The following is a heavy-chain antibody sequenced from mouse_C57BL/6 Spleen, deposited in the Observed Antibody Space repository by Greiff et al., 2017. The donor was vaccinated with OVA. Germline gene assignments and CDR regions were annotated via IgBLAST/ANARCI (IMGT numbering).Heavy chain of an antibody. CDR3: ARKVTGLFDY. J-gene: IGHJ2*01. D-gene: IGHD2-1*01. Sequence: EVKVEESGPGLVKPSQSLSLTCSVTGYSITSGYYWNWIRQFPGNKLEWMGYISYDGSNNYNPSLKNRISITRDTSKNQFFLKLNSVTTEDTATYYCARKVTGLFDYWGQGTTLTVSS. CDR2: ISYDGSN. V-gene: IGHV3-6*01. CDR1: GYSITSGYY.